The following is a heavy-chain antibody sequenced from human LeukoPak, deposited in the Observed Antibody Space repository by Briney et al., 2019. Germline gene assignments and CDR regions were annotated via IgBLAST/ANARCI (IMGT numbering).Heavy chain of an antibody. CDR3: ARNDYDYVWGSYRPFDY. CDR1: GFTSSTYT. V-gene: IGHV3-21*01. J-gene: IGHJ4*02. D-gene: IGHD3-16*02. CDR2: ISSSGLYI. Sequence: PGGSLRLSCEVSGFTSSTYTMNWVRQAPGKGLEWVSSISSSGLYIYYADSVKGRFTISRDNAKNSLYLQMNSLRAEDTAVYYCARNDYDYVWGSYRPFDYWGQGTLVTVSS.